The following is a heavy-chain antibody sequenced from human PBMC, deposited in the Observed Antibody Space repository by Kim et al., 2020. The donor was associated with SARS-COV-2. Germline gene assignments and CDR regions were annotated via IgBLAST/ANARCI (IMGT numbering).Heavy chain of an antibody. J-gene: IGHJ4*02. V-gene: IGHV4-59*01. CDR1: GGSISSYY. CDR2: IYYSGST. D-gene: IGHD3-10*01. Sequence: SETLSLTCTVSGGSISSYYWSWIRQPPGKGLEWIGYIYYSGSTNYNPSLKSRVTISVDTSKNQFSLKLSSVTAADTAVYYCARAELLWFRVAEYYFDYWGQGTLVTVSS. CDR3: ARAELLWFRVAEYYFDY.